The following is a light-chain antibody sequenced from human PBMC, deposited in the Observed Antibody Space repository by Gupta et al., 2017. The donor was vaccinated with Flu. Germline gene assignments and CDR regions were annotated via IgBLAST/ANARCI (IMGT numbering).Light chain of an antibody. CDR1: QSISSW. V-gene: IGKV1-5*03. J-gene: IGKJ4*01. CDR2: KAS. CDR3: QQHNSNSPLT. Sequence: DLQMTQSPSTLSASVGDRVTITCRASQSISSWLAWYQQKPGKAPKLLIYKASSLESGVPSRCIGSRCGTEYTLIISSRQPDDFLAYYCQQHNSNSPLTFGRGTKVEIK.